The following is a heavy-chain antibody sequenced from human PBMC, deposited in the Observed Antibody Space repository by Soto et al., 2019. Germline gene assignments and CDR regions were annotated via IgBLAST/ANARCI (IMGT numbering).Heavy chain of an antibody. V-gene: IGHV1-69*01. J-gene: IGHJ3*01. CDR3: AGKTGINGWAFDV. CDR2: IIPIFGTS. D-gene: IGHD1-1*01. CDR1: GDTFSTYG. Sequence: QVQLVQSGAEVKKPGSSVKVSCKASGDTFSTYGITWVRQAPGQGLEWMGGIIPIFGTSNYAQKFQGRVTITADESTTTAYMELNSLISEDTAVYYCAGKTGINGWAFDVWGRGTLVTVSS.